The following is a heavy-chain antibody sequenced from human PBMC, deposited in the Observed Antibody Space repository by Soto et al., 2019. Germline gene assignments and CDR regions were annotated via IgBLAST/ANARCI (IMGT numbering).Heavy chain of an antibody. Sequence: GESLKISCKGSGYSFTSYWIGWVRQMPGKGLEWMGIIYPGDSDTRYSPSFQGQVTISADKSISTAYLQWSSLKASDTAMYYCARHIEYYYGSGSYYNAPFYFDYWGQGTLVTVSS. CDR2: IYPGDSDT. CDR1: GYSFTSYW. D-gene: IGHD3-10*01. CDR3: ARHIEYYYGSGSYYNAPFYFDY. V-gene: IGHV5-51*01. J-gene: IGHJ4*02.